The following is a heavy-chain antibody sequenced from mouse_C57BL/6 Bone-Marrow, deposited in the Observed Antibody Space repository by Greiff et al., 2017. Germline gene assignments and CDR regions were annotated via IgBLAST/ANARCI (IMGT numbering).Heavy chain of an antibody. Sequence: QVQLQQSGPELVKPGASVKISCKASGYAFSSSWMNWVKQRPGKGLEWIGRIYPGDGDTNYNGKFKGKATLTADKSSSTAYMQLSSLTSEDSAVYFCASRYAMDYWGQGTSVTVSS. CDR3: ASRYAMDY. CDR2: IYPGDGDT. CDR1: GYAFSSSW. J-gene: IGHJ4*01. V-gene: IGHV1-82*01.